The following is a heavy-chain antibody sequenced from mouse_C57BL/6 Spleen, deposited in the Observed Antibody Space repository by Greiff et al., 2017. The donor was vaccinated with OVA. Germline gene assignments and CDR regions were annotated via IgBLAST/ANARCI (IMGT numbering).Heavy chain of an antibody. CDR1: GYTFTDYY. D-gene: IGHD2-4*01. J-gene: IGHJ3*01. V-gene: IGHV1-19*01. Sequence: VQLQQSGPVLVKPGASVKMSCKASGYTFTDYYMNWVKQSHGKSLEWIGVINPYNGGTSYNQKFKGKATLTVDKSSSTAYMELNSLTSEDSAVYYCARSTGYYDYTWFAYWGQGTLVTVSA. CDR2: INPYNGGT. CDR3: ARSTGYYDYTWFAY.